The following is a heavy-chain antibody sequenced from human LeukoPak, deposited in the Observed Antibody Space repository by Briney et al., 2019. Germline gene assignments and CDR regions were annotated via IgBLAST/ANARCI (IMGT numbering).Heavy chain of an antibody. CDR2: INAGNGNT. D-gene: IGHD6-19*01. V-gene: IGHV1-3*03. CDR3: ARVPGSGWYYFDY. J-gene: IGHJ4*02. CDR1: GYTFTSYA. Sequence: ASVKVSCKASGYTFTSYAMHWVRQATGQRREWMGWINAGNGNTKYSQEFQGRVTITRDTSASTAYMELSSLRSEDMAVYYCARVPGSGWYYFDYWGQGTLVTVSS.